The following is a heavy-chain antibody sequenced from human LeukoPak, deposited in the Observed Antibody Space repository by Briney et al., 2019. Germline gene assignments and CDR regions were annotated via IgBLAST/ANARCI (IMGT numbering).Heavy chain of an antibody. J-gene: IGHJ5*02. CDR1: GFTFSSYA. Sequence: PGGSLRLSRAASGFTFSSYAMSWVRQAPGKGLEWVSAISGSGGSTYYADSVKGRFTISRDNSKNTLYLQMNSLRAEDTAVYYCAKCKVVPAARKAGYSNWFDPWGQGTLVTVSS. CDR2: ISGSGGST. D-gene: IGHD2-2*01. CDR3: AKCKVVPAARKAGYSNWFDP. V-gene: IGHV3-23*01.